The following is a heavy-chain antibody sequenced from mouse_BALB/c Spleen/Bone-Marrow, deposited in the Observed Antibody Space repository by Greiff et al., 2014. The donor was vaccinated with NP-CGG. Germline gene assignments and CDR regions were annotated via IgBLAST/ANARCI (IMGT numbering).Heavy chain of an antibody. CDR2: ISGGGSYT. V-gene: IGHV5-9-2*01. D-gene: IGHD2-1*01. CDR3: ARQNGNYGYYYAMDY. CDR1: GFTFSSYG. J-gene: IGHJ4*01. Sequence: DVKLVESGGGLVKPGGSLKLSCAASGFTFSSYGMSWVRQTPEKRLEWVATISGGGSYTYXPXXXXXXFTISRDNAKNNLYLQMSSLRSEDTALYYCARQNGNYGYYYAMDYWGQGTSVTVSS.